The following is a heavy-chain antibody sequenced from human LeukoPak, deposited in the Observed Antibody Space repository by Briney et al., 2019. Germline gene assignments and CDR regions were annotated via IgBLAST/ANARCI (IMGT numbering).Heavy chain of an antibody. CDR2: IFGSGGSP. CDR1: GFTFGSHA. CDR3: ARDVYSYALDALDL. J-gene: IGHJ3*01. V-gene: IGHV3-23*01. Sequence: GGSLRLSCEASGFTFGSHAMYWVRQAPGKGLEWVAGIFGSGGSPHYADPVKGRFTISRDNSPNTLYLQMNSLRSEDTAVYYCARDVYSYALDALDLWGQGTMVTVSS. D-gene: IGHD5-18*01.